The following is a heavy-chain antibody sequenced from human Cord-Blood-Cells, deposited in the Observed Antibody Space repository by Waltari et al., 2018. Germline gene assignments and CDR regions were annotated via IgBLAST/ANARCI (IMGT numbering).Heavy chain of an antibody. CDR3: ARDRGYDFWSGYPNWFDP. J-gene: IGHJ5*02. CDR1: GYTFTSYG. CDR2: ISAYNGNT. V-gene: IGHV1-18*04. D-gene: IGHD3-3*01. Sequence: QVQLVQSGAEVKKPGASVKVSCKASGYTFTSYGISWVRQAPGQGLEWMGWISAYNGNTNYAQKLQCRVTMTTDTSTSTAYMELRSLRSDDTAVYYCARDRGYDFWSGYPNWFDPWGQGTLVTVSS.